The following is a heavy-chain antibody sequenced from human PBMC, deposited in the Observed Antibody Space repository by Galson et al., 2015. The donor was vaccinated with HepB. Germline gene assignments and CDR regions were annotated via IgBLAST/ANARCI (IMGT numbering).Heavy chain of an antibody. D-gene: IGHD5-12*01. J-gene: IGHJ3*02. CDR1: GYTFISYN. Sequence: SVKVSCKASGYTFISYNIHWVRQAPGQGLEWMGWISAYNGDTNYATEFQGRVTMTADTSTRTAYMELRSLKASDTAMYYCARLQWLRNKGRGAFDIWGQGTMVTVSS. CDR3: ARLQWLRNKGRGAFDI. CDR2: ISAYNGDT. V-gene: IGHV1-18*04.